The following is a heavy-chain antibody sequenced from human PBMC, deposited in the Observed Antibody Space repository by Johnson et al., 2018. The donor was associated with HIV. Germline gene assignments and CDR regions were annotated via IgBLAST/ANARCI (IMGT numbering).Heavy chain of an antibody. D-gene: IGHD5-24*01. CDR3: ARYGYRPEAAFDI. CDR1: GFTLGGSP. V-gene: IGHV3-66*02. J-gene: IGHJ3*02. CDR2: ISSSGST. Sequence: EVQLVESGGGLVQPGGSLKLSCAASGFTLGGSPMHWVRQASGKGLEWVSYISSSGSTYYAASVTGRFTISRDNSKNTLYLQMNSLRAEDTAVYYCARYGYRPEAAFDIWGQGTMVTVSS.